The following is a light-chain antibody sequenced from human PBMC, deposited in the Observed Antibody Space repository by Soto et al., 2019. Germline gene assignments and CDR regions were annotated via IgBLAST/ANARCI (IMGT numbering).Light chain of an antibody. J-gene: IGKJ1*01. CDR2: WAS. V-gene: IGKV4-1*01. CDR1: QSVLYTSNNKNY. Sequence: DCVLPHSPDSLVVSPGARATINGKSSQSVLYTSNNKNYLAWYQQKAGQPPKLLIYWASYRESGVPDRFIASGSGTDFTLTISSLQVEDVANYYCQQYLQKPRTFGQGTKV. CDR3: QQYLQKPRT.